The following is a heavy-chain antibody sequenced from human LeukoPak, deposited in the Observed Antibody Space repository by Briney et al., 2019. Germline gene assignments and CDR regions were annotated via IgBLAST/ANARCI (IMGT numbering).Heavy chain of an antibody. Sequence: GGSLRLSCAAPGFTFSTYWMSWVRQAPGKGLEWVANIKPDGSAKYYVDSVKGRFTISRDNANNSLYLQMNSLRAEDTAVYHCVSGLRVVNFDYWGQGTLVTVSS. CDR2: IKPDGSAK. J-gene: IGHJ4*02. CDR1: GFTFSTYW. CDR3: VSGLRVVNFDY. D-gene: IGHD3-10*01. V-gene: IGHV3-7*01.